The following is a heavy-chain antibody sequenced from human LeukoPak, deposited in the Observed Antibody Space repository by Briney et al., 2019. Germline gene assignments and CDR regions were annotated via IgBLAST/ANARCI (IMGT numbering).Heavy chain of an antibody. V-gene: IGHV1-46*01. CDR1: GYTFTSYY. D-gene: IGHD3-22*01. Sequence: ASVKVSCKASGYTFTSYYMHWVRQAPGQGLEWMGIINPGGGSTSYAQKFQGRVTMTRDMSTSTVYMELSSLRSEDTAVYYCARTYYYDSSGYSTDYWRQGTLVTVSS. CDR2: INPGGGST. CDR3: ARTYYYDSSGYSTDY. J-gene: IGHJ4*02.